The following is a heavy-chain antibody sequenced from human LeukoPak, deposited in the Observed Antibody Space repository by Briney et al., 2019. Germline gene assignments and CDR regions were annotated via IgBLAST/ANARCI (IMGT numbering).Heavy chain of an antibody. Sequence: GGSPRLSCAASGFTFNSYAMSWVRQAPGKRLEWVSAISNSGDSTYYADPVKGRFTISRDNSKKTLYLQMNSLTVEDTAVYHCVKDPYSSGWYGGNAFDLWGQGTMVTVSS. D-gene: IGHD6-19*01. CDR3: VKDPYSSGWYGGNAFDL. CDR1: GFTFNSYA. J-gene: IGHJ3*01. CDR2: ISNSGDST. V-gene: IGHV3-23*01.